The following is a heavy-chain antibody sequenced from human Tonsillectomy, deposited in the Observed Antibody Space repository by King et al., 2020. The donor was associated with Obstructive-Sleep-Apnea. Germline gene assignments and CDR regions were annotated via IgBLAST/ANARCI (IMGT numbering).Heavy chain of an antibody. D-gene: IGHD6-19*01. CDR1: GYSFTSYW. Sequence: VQLVESGTEVKKPGESLTISCKDSGYSFTSYWIGWVRQMPGKGLEWMGIIFPADSDTSYNPSFQGRVTISADKSISTAYLQGSSLKASDTAMYYCARQQSYYYGMDVWGQGTTVTVSS. J-gene: IGHJ6*02. CDR3: ARQQSYYYGMDV. CDR2: IFPADSDT. V-gene: IGHV5-51*01.